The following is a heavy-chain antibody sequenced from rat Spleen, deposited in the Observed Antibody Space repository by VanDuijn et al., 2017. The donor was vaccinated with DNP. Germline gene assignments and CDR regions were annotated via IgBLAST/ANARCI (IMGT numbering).Heavy chain of an antibody. CDR1: GFTFSNYD. Sequence: EVQLVESGGGLVQPGRSLKLSCAASGFTFSNYDMAWVRQAPTKGLEWVASISTSGGSTYYRDSVKGRFTVSRDNAKSTLYLQMDSLRSEDTATYYCARQKFNLYYFDSWGQGVMVSVSS. J-gene: IGHJ2*01. CDR2: ISTSGGST. V-gene: IGHV5-25*01. CDR3: ARQKFNLYYFDS. D-gene: IGHD3-4*01.